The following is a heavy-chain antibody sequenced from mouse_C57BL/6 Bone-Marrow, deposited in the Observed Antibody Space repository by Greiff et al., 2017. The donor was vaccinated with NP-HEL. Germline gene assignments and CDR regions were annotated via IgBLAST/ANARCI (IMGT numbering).Heavy chain of an antibody. J-gene: IGHJ1*03. D-gene: IGHD1-1*01. CDR1: GFNIKDDY. Sequence: EVQLQQPGAELVRPGASVKLSCTASGFNIKDDYMHWVKQRPEQGLEWIGWIDPENGDTEYASKFQGKATITADTSSNTAYLQLSSLTSEDTAVYYCTTHWHYGSSYGYFDVWGTGTTVTVSA. V-gene: IGHV14-4*01. CDR2: IDPENGDT. CDR3: TTHWHYGSSYGYFDV.